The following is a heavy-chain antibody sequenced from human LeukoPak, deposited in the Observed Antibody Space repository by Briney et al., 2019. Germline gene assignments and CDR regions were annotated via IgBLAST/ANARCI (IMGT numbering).Heavy chain of an antibody. V-gene: IGHV3-30-3*01. CDR2: ISYDGSNK. CDR1: GFTFSSYA. Sequence: PGRSLRLSCAASGFTFSSYAMHWVRQAPGKGLEWVAVISYDGSNKYYADSVKGRFTISRDNPKNTLYLQMNSLRAEDTAVYYCARVLGSWYYAGGYWGQGTLVTVSS. J-gene: IGHJ4*02. D-gene: IGHD6-13*01. CDR3: ARVLGSWYYAGGY.